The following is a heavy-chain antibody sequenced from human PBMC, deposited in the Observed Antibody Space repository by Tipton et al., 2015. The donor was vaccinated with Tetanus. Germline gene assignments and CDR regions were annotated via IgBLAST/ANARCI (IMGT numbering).Heavy chain of an antibody. D-gene: IGHD6-19*01. CDR2: IKSKTDGGTT. J-gene: IGHJ4*02. V-gene: IGHV3-15*01. CDR1: GFTFSNAW. Sequence: SLRLSCAASGFTFSNAWMSWVRQAPGKGLEWVGRIKSKTDGGTTDYAAPVKGRFTISRDDSKNTLYLQMNSLKTEDTAVYYCTTRWYSSGWYDFDYWGQGTLVTVSS. CDR3: TTRWYSSGWYDFDY.